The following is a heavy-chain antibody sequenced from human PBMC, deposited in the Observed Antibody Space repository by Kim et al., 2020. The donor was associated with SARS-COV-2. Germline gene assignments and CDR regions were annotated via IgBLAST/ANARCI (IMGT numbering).Heavy chain of an antibody. CDR1: GGSISSYY. D-gene: IGHD3-22*01. CDR2: IYYSGST. CDR3: ARAGKNDYYDSSGLGY. V-gene: IGHV4-59*13. J-gene: IGHJ4*02. Sequence: SETLSLTCTVSGGSISSYYWSWIRQPPGKGLEWIGYIYYSGSTNYNPSLKSRVTISVDTSKNQFSLKLSSVTAADTAVYYCARAGKNDYYDSSGLGYWGQGTLVTVSS.